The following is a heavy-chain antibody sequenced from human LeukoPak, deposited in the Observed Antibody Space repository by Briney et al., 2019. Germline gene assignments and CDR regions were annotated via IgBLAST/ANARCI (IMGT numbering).Heavy chain of an antibody. V-gene: IGHV3-9*01. CDR2: ISWNSGSI. CDR3: AKGERGVAVATYYFDY. D-gene: IGHD6-19*01. CDR1: GFTFDDYA. J-gene: IGHJ4*02. Sequence: GGSLRLSCAASGFTFDDYAMHWVRQAPGKGLEWVSGISWNSGSIGYADSVKGRFTISRDNAKNSLYLQMNSLRAEDTALYYCAKGERGVAVATYYFDYWGQGTLVTVSS.